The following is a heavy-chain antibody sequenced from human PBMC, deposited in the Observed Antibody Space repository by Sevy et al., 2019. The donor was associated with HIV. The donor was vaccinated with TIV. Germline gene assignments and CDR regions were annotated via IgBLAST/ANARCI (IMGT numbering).Heavy chain of an antibody. CDR3: VRGNNLGELGYWFDP. J-gene: IGHJ5*02. V-gene: IGHV3-13*01. CDR2: IGISGDT. CDR1: GFTFHSHE. D-gene: IGHD3-10*01. Sequence: GSLRLPFSASGFTFHSHEMPWVRQVSGKSLEWGSGIGISGDTYYPGSVKGQFPISRENARNSLDLQMNSLRAGDTAVYYCVRGNNLGELGYWFDPWGQGTLVTVSS.